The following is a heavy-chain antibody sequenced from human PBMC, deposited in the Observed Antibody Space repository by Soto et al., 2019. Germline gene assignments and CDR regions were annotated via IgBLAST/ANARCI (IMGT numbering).Heavy chain of an antibody. CDR3: ARTERARSNSFDILTGYYYFDY. CDR1: GFTFSDYY. Sequence: EGSLRLSCAASGFTFSDYYMSWIRQAPGKGLEWVSYISGTSSYINYAASVRGRFTISRDNAKNSLYLQMDSLKAEDTAVYFCARTERARSNSFDILTGYYYFDYWGQGTLVTVSS. J-gene: IGHJ4*02. CDR2: ISGTSSYI. V-gene: IGHV3-11*03. D-gene: IGHD3-9*01.